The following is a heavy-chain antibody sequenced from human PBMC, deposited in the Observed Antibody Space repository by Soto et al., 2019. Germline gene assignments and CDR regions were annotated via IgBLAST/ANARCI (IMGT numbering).Heavy chain of an antibody. Sequence: SETLSLTCTVSGGSISSYYWSWIRQPPGKGLEWIGYIYYSGSANYNPSLKSPVTISVDTSKNQFSLKLGSVTAADTAVYYCARRRDDAFDIWAKGTMVTVSS. CDR2: IYYSGSA. V-gene: IGHV4-59*08. CDR1: GGSISSYY. J-gene: IGHJ3*02. CDR3: ARRRDDAFDI.